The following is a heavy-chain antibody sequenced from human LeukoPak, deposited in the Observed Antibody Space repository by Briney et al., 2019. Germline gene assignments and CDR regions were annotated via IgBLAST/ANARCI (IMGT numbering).Heavy chain of an antibody. J-gene: IGHJ3*02. CDR1: GYTFTSYG. CDR2: ISAYNGNT. V-gene: IGHV1-18*01. Sequence: ASVKVSCKASGYTFTSYGISWVRQAPGQGLEWMGWISAYNGNTNFAQKLQGRVTMTTDTSTSTAYMELRSLRSDDTAVYYCARDHDSSRSDAFDIWGQGTMVTVSS. CDR3: ARDHDSSRSDAFDI. D-gene: IGHD3-22*01.